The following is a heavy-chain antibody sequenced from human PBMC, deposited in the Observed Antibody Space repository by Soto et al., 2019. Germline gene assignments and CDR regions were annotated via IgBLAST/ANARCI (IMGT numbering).Heavy chain of an antibody. V-gene: IGHV3-15*01. Sequence: GGSLRLSCAASGFSFSNAWMSWVRQLPGKGLEWVGHIKSKTDGGTADYAAPVKGRFTISRDASQNTLYLQMNSLKTEDTAMFYCTTLNYGVDVWGQGTTATVSS. J-gene: IGHJ6*02. CDR2: IKSKTDGGTA. CDR1: GFSFSNAW. CDR3: TTLNYGVDV.